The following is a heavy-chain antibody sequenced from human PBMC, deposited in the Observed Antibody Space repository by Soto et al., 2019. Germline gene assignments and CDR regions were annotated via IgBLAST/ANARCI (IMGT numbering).Heavy chain of an antibody. Sequence: PGGSLRLSCAASGFTFRNYVMSWVRQAPGKGLEWVSAMSGGDNTYYADSVKGRFTISRDNSKNTLYLQMNSLRAEDTADYYCAKGSRNSRPYYFDYWGQGTLVTVSS. D-gene: IGHD3-3*01. CDR2: MSGGDNT. CDR1: GFTFRNYV. V-gene: IGHV3-23*01. J-gene: IGHJ4*02. CDR3: AKGSRNSRPYYFDY.